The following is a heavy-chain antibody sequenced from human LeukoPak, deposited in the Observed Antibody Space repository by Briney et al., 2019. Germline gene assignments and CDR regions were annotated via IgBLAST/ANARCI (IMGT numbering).Heavy chain of an antibody. J-gene: IGHJ5*02. CDR1: GFTFSDYY. CDR3: ARGRFGYCYGSGWNWFDP. CDR2: ISNSGSNT. Sequence: GGSLRLSCAASGFTFSDYYMSWIRQAPGKGLEWVSYISNSGSNTYYADSVKGRFTISRDNAKKSLYLQMNSLRAEDTAVYYCARGRFGYCYGSGWNWFDPWGQGTLVTVSS. V-gene: IGHV3-11*04. D-gene: IGHD3-10*01.